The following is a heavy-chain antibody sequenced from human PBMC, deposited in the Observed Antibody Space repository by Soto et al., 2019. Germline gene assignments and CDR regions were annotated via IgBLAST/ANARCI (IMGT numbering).Heavy chain of an antibody. J-gene: IGHJ4*02. Sequence: QITLKESGPTLVKPTQTLTLTCSFSEFSLSTSEVGVGWIRQPPGKALEWLALIYWDDDKRYSPSLKSRLTSTEDPSKNQVVLTRTNMDPVDTATYYCAHRNCISTSCYGDYWGQGTLVTVSS. CDR2: IYWDDDK. CDR1: EFSLSTSEVG. CDR3: AHRNCISTSCYGDY. V-gene: IGHV2-5*02. D-gene: IGHD2-2*01.